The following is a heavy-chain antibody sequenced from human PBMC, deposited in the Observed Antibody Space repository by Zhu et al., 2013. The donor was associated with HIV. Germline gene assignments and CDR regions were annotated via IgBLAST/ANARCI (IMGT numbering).Heavy chain of an antibody. CDR3: ARAEFSSSSHYYYMDV. D-gene: IGHD6-6*01. CDR1: GYTFTSYY. V-gene: IGHV1-46*01. Sequence: QVQLVQSGAEVKKPGASVKVSCKASGYTFTSYYMQWVRQAPGQGLEWMGIIDPSAGNTMYALKFQGRVTMTRDTSTSTVYMHLSRLRSDDTAVYYCARAEFSSSSHYYYMDVWGKGTTVTVSS. J-gene: IGHJ6*03. CDR2: IDPSAGNT.